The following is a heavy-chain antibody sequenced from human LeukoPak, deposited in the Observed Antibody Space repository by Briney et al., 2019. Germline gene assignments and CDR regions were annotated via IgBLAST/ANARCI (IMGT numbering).Heavy chain of an antibody. J-gene: IGHJ4*02. CDR3: ARERPYCSGGSCPALHFDY. D-gene: IGHD2-15*01. CDR2: IYYSGST. CDR1: GGSISSYY. V-gene: IGHV4-59*12. Sequence: SETLSLTCTVSGGSISSYYWSWIRQPPGKGLEWIGYIYYSGSTNYNPSLKSRVTISVDTSKNQFSLKLSSVTAADTAVYYCARERPYCSGGSCPALHFDYWGQGTLVTVSS.